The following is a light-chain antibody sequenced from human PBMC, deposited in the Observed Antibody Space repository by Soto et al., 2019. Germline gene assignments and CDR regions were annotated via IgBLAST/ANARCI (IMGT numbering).Light chain of an antibody. CDR2: DVT. CDR1: SSDLGGYNY. CDR3: CSYAGSFTWL. J-gene: IGLJ3*02. V-gene: IGLV2-11*01. Sequence: QSALTQPRSVSGSPGQSVTISCSGTSSDLGGYNYVSWYQHHPGKAPKLMIYDVTLRPSGVPDRFSGSKSGNTASLTISGLQAEDEADYYCCSYAGSFTWLFGGGTKVTVL.